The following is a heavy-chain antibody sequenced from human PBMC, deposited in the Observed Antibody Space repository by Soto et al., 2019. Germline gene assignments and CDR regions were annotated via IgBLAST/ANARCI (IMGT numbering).Heavy chain of an antibody. CDR1: GFMFEDYA. CDR2: ISWNRGDI. CDR3: AKGKVATIKYYGMDV. Sequence: EVELVESGGGLVQPGGSLTLACAASGFMFEDYAMHWVRQVPGKGLEWVSGISWNRGDIAYVDSVKGRFTISRDNAKKSLTLQMNSLRPEDTALYYCAKGKVATIKYYGMDVWGQGTTVIVSS. D-gene: IGHD5-12*01. V-gene: IGHV3-9*01. J-gene: IGHJ6*02.